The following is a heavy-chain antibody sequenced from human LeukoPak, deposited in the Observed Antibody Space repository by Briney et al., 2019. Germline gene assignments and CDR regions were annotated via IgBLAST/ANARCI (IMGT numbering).Heavy chain of an antibody. CDR3: ATPRPGYGDYGRFDY. CDR1: GGSFSGYY. J-gene: IGHJ4*02. D-gene: IGHD4-17*01. CDR2: INHSGST. V-gene: IGHV4-34*01. Sequence: PSETLSLTCAVYGGSFSGYYWSWIRQPPGKGLEWIGEINHSGSTNYNPSLKSRVTISVDTSKNQFSLKLSSVTAADTAVYYCATPRPGYGDYGRFDYWGQGTLVTVSS.